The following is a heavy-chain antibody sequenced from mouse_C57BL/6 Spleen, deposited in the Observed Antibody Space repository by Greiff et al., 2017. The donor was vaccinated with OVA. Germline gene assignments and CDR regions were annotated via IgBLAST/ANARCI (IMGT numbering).Heavy chain of an antibody. D-gene: IGHD3-2*02. Sequence: EVKLMESGPGLVKPSQSLSLTCSVTGYSITSGYYWNWIRQFPGNKLEWMGYISYDGSNNYNPHLKNRISITRDTSKNQFFLKLNSVTTEDTATYYCAREDSSGYVGYWGQGTTLTVSS. J-gene: IGHJ2*01. V-gene: IGHV3-6*01. CDR1: GYSITSGYY. CDR3: AREDSSGYVGY. CDR2: ISYDGSN.